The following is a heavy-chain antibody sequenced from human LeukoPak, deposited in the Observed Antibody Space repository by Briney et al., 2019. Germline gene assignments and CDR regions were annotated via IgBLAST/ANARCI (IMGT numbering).Heavy chain of an antibody. J-gene: IGHJ3*02. CDR1: GYTFTGYY. CDR3: ARKYGDYNAELAFDI. CDR2: INPNSGGT. Sequence: ASVKVSCKASGYTFTGYYMHWVRQAPGQGLEWMGWINPNSGGTNYAQKFQGRVTMTRDTSISTAYMELSRLRSDDTAVYYCARKYGDYNAELAFDIWGQGTMVTVSS. V-gene: IGHV1-2*02. D-gene: IGHD4-17*01.